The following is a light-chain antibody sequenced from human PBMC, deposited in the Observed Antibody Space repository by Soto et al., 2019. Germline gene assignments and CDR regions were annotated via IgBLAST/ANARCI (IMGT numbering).Light chain of an antibody. CDR2: DAS. V-gene: IGKV3-11*01. CDR1: LSVGSS. Sequence: VLTQSPATLSLFPGERATLSCRASLSVGSSLAWYQHKPGQAPRLLLYDASNRAAGIPARFSGSGSGTDFTLTISSLEPEDFAVYYCQQRSNWITFGQGTRLEIE. CDR3: QQRSNWIT. J-gene: IGKJ5*01.